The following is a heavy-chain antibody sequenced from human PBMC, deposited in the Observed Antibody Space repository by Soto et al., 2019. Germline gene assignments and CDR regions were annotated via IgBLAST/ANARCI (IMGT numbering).Heavy chain of an antibody. CDR1: GFSLSTSGVS. CDR2: IYWDDDK. V-gene: IGHV2-5*02. Sequence: QITLKESGPTLVKPTQTLTLTCTFSGFSLSTSGVSVGWIRQPPGKALEWLALIYWDDDKRYSPSLKSRLSITKDTSKSQVVLTMTNMDPGDTATDYCARINRGRLDTWGQGPLVTVSS. CDR3: ARINRGRLDT. J-gene: IGHJ5*02. D-gene: IGHD3-10*01.